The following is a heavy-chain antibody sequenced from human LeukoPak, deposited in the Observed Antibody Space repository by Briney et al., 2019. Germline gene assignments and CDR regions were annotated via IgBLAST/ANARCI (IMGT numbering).Heavy chain of an antibody. CDR2: IIPIFGTA. Sequence: GASVKVSCKASGGTFSSYAISWVRQAPGQGLEWMGGIIPIFGTANYAQKFQGRVTTTTDTPTSTAYMELSGLTSDDTAVYYCTRDREDYYGSGPGFDYWGQGTPVTVSS. CDR1: GGTFSSYA. J-gene: IGHJ4*02. D-gene: IGHD3-10*01. CDR3: TRDREDYYGSGPGFDY. V-gene: IGHV1-69*05.